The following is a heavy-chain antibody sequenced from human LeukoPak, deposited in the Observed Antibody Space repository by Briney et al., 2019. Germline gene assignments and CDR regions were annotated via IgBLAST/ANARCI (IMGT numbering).Heavy chain of an antibody. V-gene: IGHV4-59*01. D-gene: IGHD3-9*01. J-gene: IGHJ3*02. CDR3: ASSLRYFDWLFRDAFDI. CDR2: IYYSGST. Sequence: SETLSLTCTVSGGSISSYYWSWIRQPPGKGLEWIGYIYYSGSTNYNPSLKSRVTISVDTSKNQFSLKLSSVTAADTAVYYCASSLRYFDWLFRDAFDIWGQGTMVTASS. CDR1: GGSISSYY.